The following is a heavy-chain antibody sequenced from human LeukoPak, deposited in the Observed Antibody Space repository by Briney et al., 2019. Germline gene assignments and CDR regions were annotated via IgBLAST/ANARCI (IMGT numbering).Heavy chain of an antibody. CDR1: GFTFSSYS. D-gene: IGHD4-11*01. CDR3: ARDSVRFTVTYFDL. V-gene: IGHV3-21*04. Sequence: PGGSLRLSCAASGFTFSSYSMNWVRQAPGKGLEWVSSISSSSSYIYYADSVKGRFTISRDNAKNSLYLQMNSLRAEDTALYHCARDSVRFTVTYFDLWGRGTLVTVSS. J-gene: IGHJ2*01. CDR2: ISSSSSYI.